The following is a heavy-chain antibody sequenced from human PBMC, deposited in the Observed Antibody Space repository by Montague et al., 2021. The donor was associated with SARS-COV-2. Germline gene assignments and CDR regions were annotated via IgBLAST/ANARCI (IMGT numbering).Heavy chain of an antibody. V-gene: IGHV4-34*01. CDR1: GGSFHIFS. D-gene: IGHD3-16*01. CDR3: AREFRIELWQTNWYFGL. Sequence: SETLSLTCAVYGGSFHIFSWGWIRQSPGKGLEWIGEVDHGGNTKYNPSLKSRVTISVDTSKNQFALRLHSVTAADTAVYYCAREFRIELWQTNWYFGLWGRGTLVTVSS. CDR2: VDHGGNT. J-gene: IGHJ2*01.